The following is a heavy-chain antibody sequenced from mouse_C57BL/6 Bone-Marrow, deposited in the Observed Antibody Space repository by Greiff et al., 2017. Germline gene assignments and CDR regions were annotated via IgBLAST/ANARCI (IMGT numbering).Heavy chain of an antibody. CDR1: GYTFTSYW. CDR2: INPSNGGT. D-gene: IGHD1-1*01. V-gene: IGHV1-53*01. J-gene: IGHJ4*01. CDR3: ARRSYYYGSSYLAMDY. Sequence: QVHVKQPGTELVKPGASVKLSCKASGYTFTSYWMHWVKQRPGQGLEWIGNINPSNGGTNYNEKFKSKATLTVDKSSSTAYMQLSSLTSEDSAVYYCARRSYYYGSSYLAMDYWGQGTSVTVSS.